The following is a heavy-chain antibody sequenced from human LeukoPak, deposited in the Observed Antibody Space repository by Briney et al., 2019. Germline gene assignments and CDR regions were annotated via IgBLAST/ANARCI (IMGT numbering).Heavy chain of an antibody. V-gene: IGHV3-7*01. CDR2: IKQDGSEK. J-gene: IGHJ3*02. CDR3: ARDRIVGATTGAFDI. CDR1: GFTFSSYW. D-gene: IGHD1-26*01. Sequence: GGSLRLSCAASGFTFSSYWMSWVRQAPGKGLEWVANIKQDGSEKYYVDSVKGRFTISRDNAKDSVYLQMNSLRAEDTAVYYCARDRIVGATTGAFDIWGQGTMVTVSS.